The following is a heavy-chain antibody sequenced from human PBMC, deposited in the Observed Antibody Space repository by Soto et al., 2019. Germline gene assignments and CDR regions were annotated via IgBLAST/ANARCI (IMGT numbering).Heavy chain of an antibody. V-gene: IGHV1-69*13. CDR1: GGTFSSYA. D-gene: IGHD6-19*01. CDR3: ARTGIAVAGIDY. J-gene: IGHJ4*02. Sequence: SVKVSCKASGGTFSSYAISWVRQAPGQGLEWMGGIIPIFGTANYAQKFQGRVTITADESTSTAYMELSSLRSEDTAVYYCARTGIAVAGIDYWGQGTLVTVSS. CDR2: IIPIFGTA.